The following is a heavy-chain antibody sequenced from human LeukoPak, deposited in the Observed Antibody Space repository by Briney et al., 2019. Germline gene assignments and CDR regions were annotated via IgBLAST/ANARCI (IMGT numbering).Heavy chain of an antibody. CDR2: ISYDGSNK. D-gene: IGHD4/OR15-4a*01. CDR3: ARRAGAYSHPYDY. Sequence: GGSLRLSCAASGFIFSSYAMHWVRRAPGKGLEWVALISYDGSNKYYADSVKGRFTISRDNSKNTLYLQMNSLRAEDTAVYYCARRAGAYSHPYDYWGQGTLVTVSS. V-gene: IGHV3-30*04. CDR1: GFIFSSYA. J-gene: IGHJ4*02.